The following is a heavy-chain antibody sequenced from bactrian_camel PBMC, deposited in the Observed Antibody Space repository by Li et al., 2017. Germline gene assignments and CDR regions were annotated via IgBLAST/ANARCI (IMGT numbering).Heavy chain of an antibody. CDR2: LDSDGSPS. V-gene: IGHV3S6*01. Sequence: HVQLVESGGASVQAGGSLRLSCAISGYAYNLNCMGWFRQAPGKAREWIAALDSDGSPSYADSVKGRFTVSADSEKNIPYLQMNALKSEDTAMYTYAGREKDTYSGYPRTCIFALRAGTNAVGQGTQVTVS. D-gene: IGHD3*01. CDR1: GYAYNLNC. J-gene: IGHJ4*01.